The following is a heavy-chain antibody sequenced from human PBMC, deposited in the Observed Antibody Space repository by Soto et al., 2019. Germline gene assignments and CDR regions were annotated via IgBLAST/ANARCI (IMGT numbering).Heavy chain of an antibody. J-gene: IGHJ4*02. CDR2: ISGSSYTT. CDR1: GFTFINYA. Sequence: GGSLRLSCAASGFTFINYAMSWVRQAPGKGLEWVSSISGSSYTTFYADSVKGRFAISRDNSKNTLYLQMNSLRAEDTAVYYCAKSECYYGSGSFRYPVYFDYWGQGALVTVSS. D-gene: IGHD3-10*01. V-gene: IGHV3-23*01. CDR3: AKSECYYGSGSFRYPVYFDY.